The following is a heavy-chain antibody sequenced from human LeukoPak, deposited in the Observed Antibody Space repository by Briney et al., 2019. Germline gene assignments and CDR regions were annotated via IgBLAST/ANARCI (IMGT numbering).Heavy chain of an antibody. Sequence: PGGSLRLSRAASGFTVSSNYMNWVRQAPGKRLEWVPVLYRGDSTSYADPVKGRFTISRDNSKNTLYLQMNSLRAEDAAVYYCARVLRYYSFGLDVWGQGTTVTVSS. J-gene: IGHJ6*02. CDR2: LYRGDST. D-gene: IGHD4-17*01. CDR1: GFTVSSNY. CDR3: ARVLRYYSFGLDV. V-gene: IGHV3-53*01.